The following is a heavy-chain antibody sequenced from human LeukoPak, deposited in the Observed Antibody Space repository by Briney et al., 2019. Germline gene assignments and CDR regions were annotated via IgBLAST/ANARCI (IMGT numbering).Heavy chain of an antibody. V-gene: IGHV5-51*01. CDR1: GYSFTSYW. J-gene: IGHJ6*02. CDR2: IYPGDSDT. D-gene: IGHD4-17*01. CDR3: ARTSNDYGDYVYYYGMDV. Sequence: GESLKISCKGSGYSFTSYWIGWVRQMPGKGLEWMGIIYPGDSDTRYSPSFQGQVTISADKSISTAYLQWSSLKASDTAMYYCARTSNDYGDYVYYYGMDVWGQGTTVTVSS.